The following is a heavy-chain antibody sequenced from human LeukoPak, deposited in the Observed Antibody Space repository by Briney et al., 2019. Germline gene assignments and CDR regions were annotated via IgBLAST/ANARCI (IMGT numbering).Heavy chain of an antibody. CDR3: ASFEYSSSSGYSYSYMDV. CDR2: INSDESST. CDR1: GFTFSSYW. Sequence: PGGSLRLSCVASGFTFSSYWMHWVRQAPGKGLVWVSRINSDESSTSYADSVKGRFTISRDNAKNTLYLQMNSPRAEDTAVYYCASFEYSSSSGYSYSYMDVWGKGTTVTVSS. J-gene: IGHJ6*03. V-gene: IGHV3-74*01. D-gene: IGHD6-6*01.